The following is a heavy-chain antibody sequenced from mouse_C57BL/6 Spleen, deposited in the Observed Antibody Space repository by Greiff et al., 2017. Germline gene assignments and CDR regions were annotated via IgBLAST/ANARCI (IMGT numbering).Heavy chain of an antibody. J-gene: IGHJ3*01. CDR2: ISYDGSN. Sequence: EVKLEESGPGLVKPSQSLSLTCSVTGYSITSGYYWNWIRQFPGNKLEWMGYISYDGSNNYNPSLKNRISITRDTSKNQFFLKLNSVTTEDTATYDCARLDSSGYWFAYWGQGTLVTVSA. V-gene: IGHV3-6*01. CDR1: GYSITSGYY. D-gene: IGHD3-2*02. CDR3: ARLDSSGYWFAY.